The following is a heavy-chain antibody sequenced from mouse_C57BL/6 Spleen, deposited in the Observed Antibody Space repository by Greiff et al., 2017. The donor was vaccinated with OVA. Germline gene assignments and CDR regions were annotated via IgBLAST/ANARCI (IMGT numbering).Heavy chain of an antibody. D-gene: IGHD2-4*01. CDR1: GYTFTSYW. Sequence: QVQLQQPGAELVKPGASVKLSCKASGYTFTSYWMHWVKQRPGQGLEWIGMIHPNSGSTNYNEKFKSKATLTVEKSSSTAYMQLSSLTSEDSAVYYCARLYYDYDRDYFDYWGQGTTLTVSS. V-gene: IGHV1-64*01. CDR3: ARLYYDYDRDYFDY. J-gene: IGHJ2*01. CDR2: IHPNSGST.